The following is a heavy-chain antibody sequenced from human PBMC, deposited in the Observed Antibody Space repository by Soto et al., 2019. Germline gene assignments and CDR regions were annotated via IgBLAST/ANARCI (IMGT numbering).Heavy chain of an antibody. CDR2: IYYSGST. D-gene: IGHD3-22*01. Sequence: PSETLSLTCTVSGGSISSSSYYWGWIRHPPGKGLEWIGSIYYSGSTYYNPSLKSRVTISVDTSKNQFSLTLSSVTAADTAVYYCGRDYYDSSGRPTIDYWGQATLVTVSS. V-gene: IGHV4-39*02. J-gene: IGHJ4*02. CDR3: GRDYYDSSGRPTIDY. CDR1: GGSISSSSYY.